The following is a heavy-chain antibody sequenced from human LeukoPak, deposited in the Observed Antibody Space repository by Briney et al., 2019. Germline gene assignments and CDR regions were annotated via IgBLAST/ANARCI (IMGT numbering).Heavy chain of an antibody. CDR2: IKSKTDGGTT. V-gene: IGHV3-15*01. CDR1: GFTFSNAW. Sequence: KSGGSLRFSCAASGFTFSNAWMSWVRQDPGKGLKWVGRIKSKTDGGTTDYAAPVKGRFTISRDDSKNTLYLQMNSLKTEDTAVYYCTTPAGDPPWDFDYWGQGTLVTVSS. CDR3: TTPAGDPPWDFDY. D-gene: IGHD4-17*01. J-gene: IGHJ4*02.